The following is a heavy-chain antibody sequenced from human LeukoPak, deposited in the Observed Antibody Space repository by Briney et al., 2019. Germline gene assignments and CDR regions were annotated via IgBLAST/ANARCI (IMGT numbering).Heavy chain of an antibody. V-gene: IGHV4-39*01. J-gene: IGHJ5*02. CDR3: ARHFRKTSFYFDP. CDR2: GYYSGTS. D-gene: IGHD2/OR15-2a*01. Sequence: SETLSLTCTVSAGSISSSSHHWGWIRQSPGKGLEWIGSGYYSGTSYYKPSLKSRVTISVDTSKKQFSLKLSSVTAADTAVYYCARHFRKTSFYFDPWGQGILVTVSS. CDR1: AGSISSSSHH.